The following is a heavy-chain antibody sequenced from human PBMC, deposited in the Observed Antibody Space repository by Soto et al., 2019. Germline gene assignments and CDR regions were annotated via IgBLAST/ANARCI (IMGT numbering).Heavy chain of an antibody. CDR1: GGSVSSGSYC. J-gene: IGHJ6*02. CDR3: ARDSFVSIFGVVIIYGMDV. D-gene: IGHD3-3*01. CDR2: IYYSGST. Sequence: SETLSLTCAVSGGSVSSGSYCWSWIRQPPGKGLEWIGYIYYSGSTNYNPSLKSRVTISVDTSKNQFSLKLSSVTAADTAVYYCARDSFVSIFGVVIIYGMDVWGQGTTVTVSS. V-gene: IGHV4-61*01.